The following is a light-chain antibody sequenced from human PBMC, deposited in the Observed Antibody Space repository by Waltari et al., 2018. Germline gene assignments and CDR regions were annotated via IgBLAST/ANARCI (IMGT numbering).Light chain of an antibody. V-gene: IGKV4-1*01. CDR1: QNVLYNSNNKYH. CDR3: HQYFSPHWT. CDR2: WAS. Sequence: DIVLTQSPDSLVVPLGERATINCKASQNVLYNSNNKYHLGWYQQKTGQPPKLLIYWASTRESGVPDRFSGTGYGTDFTLTISSLQAEDVAVYYCHQYFSPHWTFGQGTKVEIK. J-gene: IGKJ1*01.